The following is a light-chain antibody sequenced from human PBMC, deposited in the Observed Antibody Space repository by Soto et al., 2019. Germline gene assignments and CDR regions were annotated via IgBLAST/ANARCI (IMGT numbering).Light chain of an antibody. J-gene: IGKJ1*01. CDR3: QQYGSSPWT. Sequence: ELVLTQSPGTLSLSPGERATLSCRASQSVSSSYLAWYQQKPGQAPRLLIYGASSRATGIPDRFSGSGSGTDFTLTISRLEPEDFAVYYWQQYGSSPWTFGQGTKVEIK. CDR1: QSVSSSY. V-gene: IGKV3-20*01. CDR2: GAS.